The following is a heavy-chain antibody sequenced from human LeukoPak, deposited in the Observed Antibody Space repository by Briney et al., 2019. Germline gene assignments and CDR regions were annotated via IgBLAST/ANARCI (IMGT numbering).Heavy chain of an antibody. Sequence: SVKVSCKASGGTFSSYTISWVRQAPGQGLEWMGRIIPILGIANYAQKFQGRVTITADKSTSTAYMELSSLRSEGTAVYYCARVGGAAAGLDYWGQGTLVTVSS. V-gene: IGHV1-69*02. CDR2: IIPILGIA. CDR1: GGTFSSYT. J-gene: IGHJ4*02. CDR3: ARVGGAAAGLDY. D-gene: IGHD6-13*01.